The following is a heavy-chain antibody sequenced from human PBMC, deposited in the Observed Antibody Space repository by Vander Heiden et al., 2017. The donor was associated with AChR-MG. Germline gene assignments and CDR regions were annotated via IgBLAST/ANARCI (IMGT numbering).Heavy chain of an antibody. J-gene: IGHJ4*02. D-gene: IGHD2-21*01. CDR2: IIPIFGTA. V-gene: IGHV1-69*01. CDR1: GGTFSSYA. Sequence: QVQLVQSGAEVKKPGSSVKVSCKASGGTFSSYASSWVRQAPGQGLEWMGGIIPIFGTANYAQKFQGRVTITADESTSTAYMELSSLRSEDTAVYYCASGLSCGGDCWSPTFDYWGQGTLVTVSS. CDR3: ASGLSCGGDCWSPTFDY.